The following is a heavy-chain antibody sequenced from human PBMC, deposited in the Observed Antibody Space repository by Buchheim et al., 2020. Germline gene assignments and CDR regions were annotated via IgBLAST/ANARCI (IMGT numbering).Heavy chain of an antibody. D-gene: IGHD5-24*01. CDR1: GGTFSSYA. CDR3: ARDRDGYNLGYYYYMDV. J-gene: IGHJ6*03. Sequence: QVQLVQSGAEVKKPGSSVKVSCKASGGTFSSYAISWVRQAPGQGLEWMGGIIPIFGTANYAQKFQGRVTMTRDTSTSTVYMELSSLRSEDTAVYYCARDRDGYNLGYYYYMDVWGKGTT. CDR2: IIPIFGTA. V-gene: IGHV1-69*06.